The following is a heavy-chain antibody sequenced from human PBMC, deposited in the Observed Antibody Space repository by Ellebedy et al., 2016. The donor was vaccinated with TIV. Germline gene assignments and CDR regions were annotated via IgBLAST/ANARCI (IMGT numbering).Heavy chain of an antibody. CDR3: AAYDRGVGLDY. Sequence: AASVKVSCKASGGTFSSYAISWVRQAPGQGLEWMGGIIPIFGTANYAQKFQERVTITRDMSTSTAYMELSSLRSEDTAVYYCAAYDRGVGLDYWGQGTLVTVSS. D-gene: IGHD5-12*01. J-gene: IGHJ4*02. CDR1: GGTFSSYA. CDR2: IIPIFGTA. V-gene: IGHV1-69*05.